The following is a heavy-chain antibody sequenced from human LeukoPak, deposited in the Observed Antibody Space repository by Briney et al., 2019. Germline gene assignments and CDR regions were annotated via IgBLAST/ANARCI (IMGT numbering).Heavy chain of an antibody. CDR2: INHSGST. V-gene: IGHV4-34*01. CDR3: ARGSPVSAY. J-gene: IGHJ4*01. CDR1: GGSFSGYY. Sequence: PSETLSLTCAVYGGSFSGYYWSWIRQPPGKGLEWIGEINHSGSTNYNPSLKSRVTISVDTSKNQFSLKLSSVTAADTAVYYCARGSPVSAYWGHGTLVTVSS.